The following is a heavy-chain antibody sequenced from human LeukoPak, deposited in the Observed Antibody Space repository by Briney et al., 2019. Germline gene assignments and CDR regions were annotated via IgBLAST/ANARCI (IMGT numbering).Heavy chain of an antibody. Sequence: ASVKVSCKASGYTFTGYYMHWVRQAPGQGLEWMGWINPNSGGTNYAQKFQGRVTMTRDTSISTAYMELSRLRSDDTAVYYCARDDVEMATPFDYWGQGTLVTVSS. V-gene: IGHV1-2*02. CDR3: ARDDVEMATPFDY. D-gene: IGHD5-24*01. J-gene: IGHJ4*02. CDR2: INPNSGGT. CDR1: GYTFTGYY.